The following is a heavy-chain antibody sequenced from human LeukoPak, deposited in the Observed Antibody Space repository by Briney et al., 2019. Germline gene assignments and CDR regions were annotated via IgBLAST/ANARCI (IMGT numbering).Heavy chain of an antibody. CDR2: IVVGSGNT. V-gene: IGHV1-58*01. CDR3: AADPGGGNYFDY. CDR1: GFTFTSSA. J-gene: IGHJ4*02. Sequence: SVKVSCKASGFTFTSSAVQWVRQARGRRLEWIGWIVVGSGNTNYAQKFQERVTITRDMSTSTAYMELSSLRSEDTAVYYCAADPGGGNYFDYWGQGTLVTVSS. D-gene: IGHD2-15*01.